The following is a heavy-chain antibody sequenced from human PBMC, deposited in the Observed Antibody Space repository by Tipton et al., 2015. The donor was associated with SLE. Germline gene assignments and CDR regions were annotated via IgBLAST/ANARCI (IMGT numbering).Heavy chain of an antibody. Sequence: TLSLTCAVSGYSISSGYYWGWIRQPPGKGLEWIGEIYHSGSTNYNPSLKSRVTISVDKSKNQFSLKLSSVTAADTAVYYCAREVYDSSTSHFDYWGQGTLVTVSS. CDR2: IYHSGST. J-gene: IGHJ4*02. D-gene: IGHD3-22*01. V-gene: IGHV4-38-2*02. CDR1: GYSISSGYY. CDR3: AREVYDSSTSHFDY.